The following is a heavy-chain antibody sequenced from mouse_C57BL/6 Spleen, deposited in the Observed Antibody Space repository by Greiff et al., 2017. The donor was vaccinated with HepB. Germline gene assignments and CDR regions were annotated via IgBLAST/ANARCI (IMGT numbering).Heavy chain of an antibody. J-gene: IGHJ4*01. CDR1: GYTFTSYW. D-gene: IGHD2-4*01. CDR3: ARNYDYDGYYAMDY. Sequence: QVQLQQPGAELVMPGASVKLSCKASGYTFTSYWMHWVKQRPGQGLEWIGEIDPSDSYTNYNQKFKGKSTLTVDKSSSTAYMQLSSLTSEDSAVYYCARNYDYDGYYAMDYWGQGTSVTVSS. V-gene: IGHV1-69*01. CDR2: IDPSDSYT.